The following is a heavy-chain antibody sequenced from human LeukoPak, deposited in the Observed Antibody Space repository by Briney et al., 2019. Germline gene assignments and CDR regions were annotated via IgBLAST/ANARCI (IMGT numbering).Heavy chain of an antibody. J-gene: IGHJ3*02. Sequence: GGSLRLSCAASGFSFSDYYMSWIRQAPGKGLEWVSYMSNSGSTIYYADSVKGRFTISRDNSKNTLYLQMNSLRAEDTAVYYCAKELAVAGTTFNAFDIWGQGTMVTVSS. CDR1: GFSFSDYY. CDR2: MSNSGSTI. V-gene: IGHV3-11*04. CDR3: AKELAVAGTTFNAFDI. D-gene: IGHD6-19*01.